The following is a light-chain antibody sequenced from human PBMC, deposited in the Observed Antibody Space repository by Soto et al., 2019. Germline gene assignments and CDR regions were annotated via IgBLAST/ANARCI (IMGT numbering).Light chain of an antibody. Sequence: ALPLTQSPSSLSASVGDRVTITCRASQGISSALAWYQQKPGKAPKLLIYAASSWESGVPSRFSGSGSGTDFTLTISSLQPEDFATYYCQQFNSYPTFGQGTKLEIK. J-gene: IGKJ2*01. CDR3: QQFNSYPT. V-gene: IGKV1-13*02. CDR1: QGISSA. CDR2: AAS.